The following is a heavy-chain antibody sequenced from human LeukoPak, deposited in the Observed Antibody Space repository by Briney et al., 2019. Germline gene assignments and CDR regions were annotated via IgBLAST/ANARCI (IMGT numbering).Heavy chain of an antibody. CDR2: IYYSGST. D-gene: IGHD6-13*01. CDR1: GGSISGYY. J-gene: IGHJ4*02. Sequence: SETLSLTCTVSGGSISGYYWSWIRQPPGKGLEWIGYIYYSGSTNYNPSLKSRVTISVDTSKNQFSLKLSSVTAADTAVYYCASMRVAAAGFAFDYWGQGTLVTVSS. CDR3: ASMRVAAAGFAFDY. V-gene: IGHV4-59*12.